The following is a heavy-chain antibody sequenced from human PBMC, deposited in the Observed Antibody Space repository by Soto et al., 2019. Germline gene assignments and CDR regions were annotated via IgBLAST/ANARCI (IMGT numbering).Heavy chain of an antibody. J-gene: IGHJ4*02. Sequence: QLQLQESGPGLVKPSETLSLTCTVSGGSISSISYYWGWIRQPPGKGLEWIGSIKYSGHTFYNPSLKSPVPMSVDTSKIHFSLRLSSVTAAETAVYDCARVDIAVVPSTTFDYWGQGTLVTVSS. V-gene: IGHV4-39*01. CDR1: GGSISSISYY. CDR2: IKYSGHT. D-gene: IGHD2-2*01. CDR3: ARVDIAVVPSTTFDY.